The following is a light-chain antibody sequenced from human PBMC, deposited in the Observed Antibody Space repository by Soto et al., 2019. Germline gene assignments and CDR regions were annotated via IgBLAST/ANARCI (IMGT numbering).Light chain of an antibody. J-gene: IGKJ5*01. V-gene: IGKV3-20*01. Sequence: ETALTQSPGTLSLSPWERATLSCRASQSVSSSSLAWYQQRPGQAPRLLIYGTSSRATGIPDRFSGSGSGTDFTLTISRLEPEDFAVYFCQRYGSSPLITFGQGTRLEIK. CDR3: QRYGSSPLIT. CDR2: GTS. CDR1: QSVSSSS.